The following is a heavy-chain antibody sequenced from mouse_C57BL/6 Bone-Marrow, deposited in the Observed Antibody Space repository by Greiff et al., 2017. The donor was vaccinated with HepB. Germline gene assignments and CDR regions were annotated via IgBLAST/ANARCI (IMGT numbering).Heavy chain of an antibody. CDR3: KIYYYGSSYSAY. D-gene: IGHD1-1*01. CDR1: GFTFSSYA. CDR2: ISSGGDYI. V-gene: IGHV5-9-1*02. Sequence: EVKVVESGEGLVKPGGSLKLSCAASGFTFSSYAMSWVRQTPEKRLEWVAYISSGGDYIYYADTVKGRFTISRDNARNTLYLQMSSLKSEDTAMYYCKIYYYGSSYSAYWGQGTLVTVSA. J-gene: IGHJ3*01.